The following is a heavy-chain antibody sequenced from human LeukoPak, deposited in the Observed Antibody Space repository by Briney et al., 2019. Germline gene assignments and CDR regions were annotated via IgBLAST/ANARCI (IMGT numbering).Heavy chain of an antibody. J-gene: IGHJ5*02. D-gene: IGHD5-12*01. V-gene: IGHV4-59*01. CDR3: ARDVGSGYDYWFDP. CDR2: VYHTGST. Sequence: SETLSLTCTVSNGSISVYSWTWIRQPPGKGPDWIGYVYHTGSTNYNPSLKSRVTISVDTSKNQFSLRLSSVTAADTAVYYCARDVGSGYDYWFDPWGQGTLVTVSS. CDR1: NGSISVYS.